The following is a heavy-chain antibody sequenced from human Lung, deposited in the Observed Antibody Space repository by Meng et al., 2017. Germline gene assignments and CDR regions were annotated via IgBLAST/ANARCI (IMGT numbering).Heavy chain of an antibody. Sequence: VRLVQSGAEVKKPGASVKVSCKASGYTFTSYAMHWVRQAPGQRLEWMGWINAGNGNTKYSQKFQGRVTITRDTSASTAYMELSSLRSEDTAVYYCASSMRGLFGVVIIGAYWGQGTLVTVSS. CDR1: GYTFTSYA. V-gene: IGHV1-3*01. J-gene: IGHJ4*02. CDR3: ASSMRGLFGVVIIGAY. D-gene: IGHD3-3*01. CDR2: INAGNGNT.